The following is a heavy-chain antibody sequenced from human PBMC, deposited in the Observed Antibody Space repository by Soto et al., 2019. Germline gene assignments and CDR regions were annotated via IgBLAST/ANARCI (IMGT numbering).Heavy chain of an antibody. D-gene: IGHD1-26*01. J-gene: IGHJ4*02. Sequence: QVQLQESGPGLVKPSETLSLTCTVSGASVSSGNYYWSWIRQPPGKGLECIGYISYSGSTNYNPSLKSRVTISIDTSKNQFSLKLSSVTAADTAVYYCARGSGSYYAYWGQGTLATVSS. V-gene: IGHV4-61*01. CDR1: GASVSSGNYY. CDR3: ARGSGSYYAY. CDR2: ISYSGST.